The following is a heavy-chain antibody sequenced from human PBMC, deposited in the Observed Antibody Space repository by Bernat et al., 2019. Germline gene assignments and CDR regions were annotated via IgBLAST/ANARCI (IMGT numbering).Heavy chain of an antibody. D-gene: IGHD6-19*01. V-gene: IGHV3-7*03. CDR1: GFTFSSSW. CDR3: ASTGYSSGWHPFVY. J-gene: IGHJ4*02. Sequence: EVQLVESGGGLVQPGESLRLSCAASGFTFSSSWMNWVRQAPGKGLEWVANIKQDGSEKSSVDSVKGRFTISQNNAKNSLYLKMNSLRAEDAAVYYCASTGYSSGWHPFVYWGQGTLVTVSS. CDR2: IKQDGSEK.